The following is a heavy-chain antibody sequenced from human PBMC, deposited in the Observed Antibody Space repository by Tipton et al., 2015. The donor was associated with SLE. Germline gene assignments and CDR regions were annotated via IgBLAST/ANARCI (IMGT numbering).Heavy chain of an antibody. Sequence: QSGPEVKKPGASVKVSCQASGYTFTDHSINWVRQAPGQGLEWMGWMNPDSGNIGYARKFQGRFTMTWDTSISTAYMELTSLTSADTAVYYCARGRWLPSDYWGQGTLVIVSS. CDR2: MNPDSGNI. V-gene: IGHV1-8*02. J-gene: IGHJ4*02. CDR1: GYTFTDHS. D-gene: IGHD5-24*01. CDR3: ARGRWLPSDY.